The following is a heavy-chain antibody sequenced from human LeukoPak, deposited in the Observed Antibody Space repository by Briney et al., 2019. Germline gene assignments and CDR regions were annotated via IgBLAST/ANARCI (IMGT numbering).Heavy chain of an antibody. D-gene: IGHD6-13*01. CDR2: IKQDGSEK. CDR3: TREAAAGIDY. J-gene: IGHJ4*02. Sequence: GGSLRLSCAASGFTFSTYWMSWVRQAPGKGLEWVANIKQDGSEKYYLDSVKGRFTISGDNAKNSLYLQMNSLRAEDTAVYFCTREAAAGIDYWGQGTLVTVSS. CDR1: GFTFSTYW. V-gene: IGHV3-7*01.